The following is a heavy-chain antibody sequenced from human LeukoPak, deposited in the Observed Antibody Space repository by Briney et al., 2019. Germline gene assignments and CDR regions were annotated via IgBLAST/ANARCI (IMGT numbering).Heavy chain of an antibody. D-gene: IGHD1-26*01. CDR3: ATLPSGGEPLVLFDY. CDR2: FDPEDGET. V-gene: IGHV1-24*01. CDR1: GYTLTELS. J-gene: IGHJ4*02. Sequence: ASVKVSCKVSGYTLTELSMHWVRQAPGKGLEWMGGFDPEDGETIYAQKFQGRVTMTEDTSTDTAYMELSSLRSEDTAVYYCATLPSGGEPLVLFDYWGQGTLVTVSS.